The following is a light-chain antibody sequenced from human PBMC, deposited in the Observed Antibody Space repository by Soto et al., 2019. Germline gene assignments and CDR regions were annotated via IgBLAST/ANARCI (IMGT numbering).Light chain of an antibody. CDR1: QSVSSSY. J-gene: IGKJ1*01. CDR3: QQYVISWR. CDR2: GAS. Sequence: EIVFTQSPGTLSLNPGERATLSCRASQSVSSSYLAWYQQKPGQAPRLLIYGASSRATGIPDRFSGSGSGTDFTLTICCLEPDDIAVYYCQQYVISWRFGHGTKVDI. V-gene: IGKV3-20*01.